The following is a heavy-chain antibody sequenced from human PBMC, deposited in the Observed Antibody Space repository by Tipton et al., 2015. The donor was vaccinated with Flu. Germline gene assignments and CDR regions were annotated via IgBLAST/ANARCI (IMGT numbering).Heavy chain of an antibody. CDR3: ARGSSSWLRHAYYYYGMDV. CDR2: IKQDGSEK. J-gene: IGHJ6*02. V-gene: IGHV3-7*01. Sequence: SLRLSCAASGFTFSSYWMGWVRQAPGKGLEWVANIKQDGSEKYYVDSVKGRFTISRDNAKNSLYLQMNSLRAEDTAVYYCARGSSSWLRHAYYYYGMDVWGQGTTVTVSS. D-gene: IGHD6-13*01. CDR1: GFTFSSYW.